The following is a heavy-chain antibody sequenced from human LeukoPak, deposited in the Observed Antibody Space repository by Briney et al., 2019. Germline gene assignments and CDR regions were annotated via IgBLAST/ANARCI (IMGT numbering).Heavy chain of an antibody. CDR3: ARHITIFGVVIILGSWFDP. V-gene: IGHV1-2*02. CDR1: GYTFTGYY. D-gene: IGHD3-3*01. CDR2: INPNSGGT. J-gene: IGHJ5*02. Sequence: ASVKVSCKASGYTFTGYYMHWVRQAPGQGLEWMGWINPNSGGTNYAQKFQGRVTMTRDTSISTAYMELSRLRSDDTAVYYCARHITIFGVVIILGSWFDPWGQGTLVTVSS.